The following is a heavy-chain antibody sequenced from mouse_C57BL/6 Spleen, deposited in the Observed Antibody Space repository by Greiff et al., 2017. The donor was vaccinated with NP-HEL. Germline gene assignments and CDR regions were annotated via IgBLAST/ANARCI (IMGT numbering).Heavy chain of an antibody. CDR3: VREGGTRHFDY. CDR2: IRSTSSNSPT. D-gene: IGHD4-1*01. J-gene: IGHJ2*01. Sequence: EVMLVESGGGLVQPKGSLKLSCAASGFTFTTYAMHWVRQAPGKGLEWVARIRSTSSNSPTYYAYSVKARFTISRDDSQSMLYLQMNNVKTEDTATYYCVREGGTRHFDYWGQGTTLTVSS. CDR1: GFTFTTYA. V-gene: IGHV10-3*01.